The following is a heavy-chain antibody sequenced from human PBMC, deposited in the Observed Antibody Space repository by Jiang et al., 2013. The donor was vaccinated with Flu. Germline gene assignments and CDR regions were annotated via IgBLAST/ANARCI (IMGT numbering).Heavy chain of an antibody. CDR1: GGTFSSYS. V-gene: IGHV1-69*06. J-gene: IGHJ3*02. CDR2: VIPYYGTT. CDR3: AHPKAVRGGVHVAFGI. Sequence: QLVESGAEVKKPGSSVKVSCKASGGTFSSYSISWVRHAPGQGLEWMGGVIPYYGTTTYAQKFQGRVTITADNSTSTAYMELTSLRSEDTAVYYCAHPKAVRGGVHVAFGIWGQGTKVIVSS. D-gene: IGHD3-10*01.